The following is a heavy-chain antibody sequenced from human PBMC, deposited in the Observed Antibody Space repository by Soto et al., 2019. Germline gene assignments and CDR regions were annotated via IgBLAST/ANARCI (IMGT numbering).Heavy chain of an antibody. CDR1: SGSMSVTNVF. CDR3: ARITGRHLDY. D-gene: IGHD1-20*01. V-gene: IGHV4-39*01. Sequence: WETLSLTCPVSSGSMSVTNVFWGWVRQPPGKGLEWIGNVDYSGTAYFSPSLATRVTFHVDTSKNQFSLTLYSVTAADTAVYYCARITGRHLDYWGQGILVTVSS. J-gene: IGHJ4*02. CDR2: VDYSGTA.